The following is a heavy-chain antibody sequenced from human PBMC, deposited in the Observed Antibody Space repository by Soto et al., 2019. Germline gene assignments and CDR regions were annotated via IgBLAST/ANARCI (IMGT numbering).Heavy chain of an antibody. CDR2: IFYSGST. Sequence: PSETLSLTCTVSGGSISSGGYYWSWIRQLPGKGLDWIGYIFYSGSTYYNPSLKSRVTISVDTSKNQFSLNLSSVTAADTAVYYCAREVQPPYYFDYWGQGTLVPSPQ. CDR1: GGSISSGGYY. CDR3: AREVQPPYYFDY. D-gene: IGHD1-1*01. J-gene: IGHJ4*02. V-gene: IGHV4-31*03.